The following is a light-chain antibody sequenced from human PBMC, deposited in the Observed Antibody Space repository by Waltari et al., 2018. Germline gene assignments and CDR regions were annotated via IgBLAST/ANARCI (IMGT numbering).Light chain of an antibody. V-gene: IGLV3-10*01. CDR2: EDI. Sequence: SYELTQPPSVSVSPGQTARITCSGDALPKKYAYWYQQKSGQAPVLVIYEDIKRPTGIPEGCSGSSSGTTATLTISGAHVEDEADYYCYSTDFSGHDRVFGGGTKLTVL. J-gene: IGLJ3*02. CDR3: YSTDFSGHDRV. CDR1: ALPKKY.